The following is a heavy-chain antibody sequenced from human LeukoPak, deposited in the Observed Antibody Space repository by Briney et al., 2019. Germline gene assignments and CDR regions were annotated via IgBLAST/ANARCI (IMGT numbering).Heavy chain of an antibody. CDR1: GGSISSYY. D-gene: IGHD6-6*01. CDR3: ARGVGSSSSNWFDP. J-gene: IGHJ5*02. V-gene: IGHV4-4*07. CDR2: IYTSGST. Sequence: SETLSLTCTVSGGSISSYYWSWIRQPAGKGLEWIGRIYTSGSTNYNPSLKSRVTISIDTSKNQFSLKLSSVTAADTAAYYCARGVGSSSSNWFDPWGQGTLVTVSS.